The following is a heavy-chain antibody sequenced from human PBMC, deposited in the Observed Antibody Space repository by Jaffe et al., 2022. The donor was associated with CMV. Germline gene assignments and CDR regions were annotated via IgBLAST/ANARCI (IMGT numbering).Heavy chain of an antibody. CDR3: ATNATYPASGAFDL. D-gene: IGHD1-26*01. V-gene: IGHV3-23*01. Sequence: EVQLLESGGGLIQPGGSLRLSCAASGFTFNDYAMNWLRQAPGKGLEWVSTISGSTFATYYADSVKGRFTVSRDNSRDTLYLQMNTLRVEDTAVYYCATNATYPASGAFDLWGQGTMVIVSS. J-gene: IGHJ3*01. CDR1: GFTFNDYA. CDR2: ISGSTFAT.